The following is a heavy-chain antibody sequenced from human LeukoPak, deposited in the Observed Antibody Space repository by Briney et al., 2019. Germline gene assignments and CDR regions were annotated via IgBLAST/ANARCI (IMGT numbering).Heavy chain of an antibody. D-gene: IGHD3-10*01. Sequence: ASVKVSCKVSGYTLTELSMHWVRQAPGKGLEWMGGFDPEDGETIYAQKFQGRVTMTEDTSTDTAYMELSSLRSEDTAVYYCATALAVVRGVRDAFDIWGQGTTVTVSS. J-gene: IGHJ3*02. CDR3: ATALAVVRGVRDAFDI. CDR1: GYTLTELS. V-gene: IGHV1-24*01. CDR2: FDPEDGET.